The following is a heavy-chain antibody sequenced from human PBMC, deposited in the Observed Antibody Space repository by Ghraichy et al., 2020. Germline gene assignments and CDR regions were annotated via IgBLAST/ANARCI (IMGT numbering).Heavy chain of an antibody. CDR1: GYTLTELS. CDR3: ATATPSYYYDSSGYFRI. J-gene: IGHJ3*02. Sequence: ASVKVSCKVSGYTLTELSMHWVRQAPGKGLEWMGGFDPEDGETIYAQKFQGRVTMIEDTSTDTAYMELSSLRSEDTAVYYCATATPSYYYDSSGYFRIWGQGTMVTVSS. D-gene: IGHD3-22*01. V-gene: IGHV1-24*01. CDR2: FDPEDGET.